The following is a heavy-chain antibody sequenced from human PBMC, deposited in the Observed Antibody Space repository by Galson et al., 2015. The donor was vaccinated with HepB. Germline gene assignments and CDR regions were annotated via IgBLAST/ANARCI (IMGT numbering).Heavy chain of an antibody. Sequence: SVKVSCKASGGTFSSYAISWVRQAPGQGLEWMGGIIPIFGTANYAQKFQGRVTITADESTSTAYMELSSLRSEDTAVYYCASAPGGALVVTAMTHYYYGMDVWGQGTTVTVSS. CDR1: GGTFSSYA. J-gene: IGHJ6*02. CDR3: ASAPGGALVVTAMTHYYYGMDV. D-gene: IGHD2-21*02. V-gene: IGHV1-69*13. CDR2: IIPIFGTA.